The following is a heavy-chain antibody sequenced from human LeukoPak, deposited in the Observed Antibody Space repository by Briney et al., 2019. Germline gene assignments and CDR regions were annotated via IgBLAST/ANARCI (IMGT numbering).Heavy chain of an antibody. V-gene: IGHV3-21*01. CDR2: ISNSSSHI. Sequence: PGGSLRLSCAPSGLTFSRYQMNGAPHAPGKGLEWVSSISNSSSHIYSADSEKGRFTISRDNAKNSLYLQMNSLRAEDTAVYYCARAPEYGDYDYFDYWGQGTLVTVSS. J-gene: IGHJ4*02. CDR1: GLTFSRYQ. CDR3: ARAPEYGDYDYFDY. D-gene: IGHD4-17*01.